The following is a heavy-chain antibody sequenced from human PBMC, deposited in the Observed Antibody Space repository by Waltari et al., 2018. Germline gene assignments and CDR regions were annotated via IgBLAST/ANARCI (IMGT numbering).Heavy chain of an antibody. CDR2: IYTSGST. V-gene: IGHV4-4*07. J-gene: IGHJ6*02. CDR3: ARVNMVAAAGTDGGTRHYYYGMDV. D-gene: IGHD6-13*01. CDR1: GGSISSYY. Sequence: QVQLQESGPGLVKPSETLSLTCTVSGGSISSYYWSWIRQPAGKGLEWIGRIYTSGSTNYNPSLKSRVTMSVDTSKNQFSLKLSSVTAADTAVYYCARVNMVAAAGTDGGTRHYYYGMDVRGQGTTVTVSS.